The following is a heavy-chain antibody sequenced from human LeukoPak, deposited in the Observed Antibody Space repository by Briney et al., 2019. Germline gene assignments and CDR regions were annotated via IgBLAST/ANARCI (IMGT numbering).Heavy chain of an antibody. J-gene: IGHJ4*02. D-gene: IGHD5-12*01. CDR1: GFTFSSYG. CDR2: IRYDGSNK. V-gene: IGHV3-30*02. CDR3: ARVLGIVTTIWAWYDY. Sequence: QPGGSLRLSCAASGFTFSSYGMHWVRQAPGKGLEWVAFIRYDGSNKYYADSVKGRFTISRDNSKNTLYLQMNSLRAEDTAVYYCARVLGIVTTIWAWYDYWGQGTLVTVSS.